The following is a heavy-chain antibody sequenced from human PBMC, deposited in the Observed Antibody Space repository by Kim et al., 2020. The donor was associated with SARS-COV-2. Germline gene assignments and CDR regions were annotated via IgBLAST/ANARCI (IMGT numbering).Heavy chain of an antibody. CDR2: IDGSDGTT. D-gene: IGHD2-2*03. J-gene: IGHJ4*02. CDR3: MKGGWGWIWDH. V-gene: IGHV3-23*01. CDR1: GFTFIGHA. Sequence: GGSLRLSCTTSGFTFIGHAMSWVRQAPGQGLEWVSSIDGSDGTTYYVDSVTGRFTISRDDAKNTLYLQMRALRADDTATYYCMKGGWGWIWDHWGQGTL.